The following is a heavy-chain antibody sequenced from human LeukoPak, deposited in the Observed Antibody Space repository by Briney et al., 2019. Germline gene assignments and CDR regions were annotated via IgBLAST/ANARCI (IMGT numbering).Heavy chain of an antibody. CDR1: GFTFNNYG. CDR3: AREKFDY. J-gene: IGHJ4*02. CDR2: IRYDGSNK. Sequence: PGGSLRLSCAASGFTFNNYGMHWVRQAPGKGLEWVAFIRYDGSNKYYADSVKGRFTISRDNSKNTLYLQMNSLRAEDTAVYYCAREKFDYWGQGTLVTVSS. V-gene: IGHV3-30*02.